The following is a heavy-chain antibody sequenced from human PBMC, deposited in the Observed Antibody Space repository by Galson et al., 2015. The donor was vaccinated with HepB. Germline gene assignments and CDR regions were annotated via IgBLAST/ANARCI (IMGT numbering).Heavy chain of an antibody. CDR2: ISGSGGST. CDR3: AKKIRDRGEMATPGFDY. V-gene: IGHV3-23*01. D-gene: IGHD5-24*01. J-gene: IGHJ4*02. Sequence: SLRLSCAASGFTFSSYAMSWVRQAPGKGLEWAPAISGSGGSTYYADSVKGRFTISRDNSKNTLYLQMNSLRAEDTAVYYCAKKIRDRGEMATPGFDYWGQGTLVTVSS. CDR1: GFTFSSYA.